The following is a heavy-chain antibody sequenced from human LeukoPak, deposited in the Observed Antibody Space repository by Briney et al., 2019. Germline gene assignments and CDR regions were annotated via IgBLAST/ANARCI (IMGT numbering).Heavy chain of an antibody. Sequence: ASVKVSCKASGYTFTSYGISWVRQAPGQGLEWMGWISAYNGNTNYAQKLQGRVTMTTDTSTSTAYMELRSLRSDDTAVYYCARSPHYYDSSGYYVFDYWGQGTLVTVSS. CDR2: ISAYNGNT. D-gene: IGHD3-22*01. CDR3: ARSPHYYDSSGYYVFDY. V-gene: IGHV1-18*01. J-gene: IGHJ4*02. CDR1: GYTFTSYG.